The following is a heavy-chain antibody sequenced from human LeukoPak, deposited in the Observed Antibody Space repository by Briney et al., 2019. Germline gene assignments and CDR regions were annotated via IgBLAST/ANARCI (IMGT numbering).Heavy chain of an antibody. CDR2: ISGSGGST. CDR3: ARDYYGSGSYYRGYYFDY. D-gene: IGHD3-10*01. Sequence: HPGGSLRLSCAASGFTFSSYAMSWVRQAPGRGLEWVSSISGSGGSTYYADSVKGRFTISRDNAKNSLYLQMNSLRAEDTAVYYCARDYYGSGSYYRGYYFDYWGQGTLVTVSS. V-gene: IGHV3-23*01. J-gene: IGHJ4*02. CDR1: GFTFSSYA.